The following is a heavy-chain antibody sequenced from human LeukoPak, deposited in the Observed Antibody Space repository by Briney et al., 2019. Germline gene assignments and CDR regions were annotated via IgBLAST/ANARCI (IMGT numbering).Heavy chain of an antibody. Sequence: SETLSLTCTVSGGSISSGSYYWSWIRQPAGKGLEWIGHIYTSGSTNYNPSLKSRVTMSVDTSKNQFSLKLSSVTAADTAVYYCAREVTGTLNYWGQGTLVTVSS. J-gene: IGHJ4*02. CDR1: GGSISSGSYY. CDR2: IYTSGST. CDR3: AREVTGTLNY. V-gene: IGHV4-61*09. D-gene: IGHD1-7*01.